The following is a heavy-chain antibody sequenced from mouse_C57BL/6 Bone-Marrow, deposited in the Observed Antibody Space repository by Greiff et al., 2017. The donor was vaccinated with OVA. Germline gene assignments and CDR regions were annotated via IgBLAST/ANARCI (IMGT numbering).Heavy chain of an antibody. CDR1: GYTFTSYW. D-gene: IGHD1-1*01. V-gene: IGHV1-55*01. CDR2: IYPGSGST. J-gene: IGHJ2*01. Sequence: QVQLQQPGAELVKPGASVKMSCKASGYTFTSYWITWVKQRPGQGLEWIGDIYPGSGSTNYNEKFKSKATLTVDTSSSTAYMQLSSLTSEDSAVYYGARGHYYGSCFDYWGQGTTLTVSS. CDR3: ARGHYYGSCFDY.